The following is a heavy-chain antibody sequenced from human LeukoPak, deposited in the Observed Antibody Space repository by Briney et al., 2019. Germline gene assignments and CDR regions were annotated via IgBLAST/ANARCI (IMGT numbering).Heavy chain of an antibody. D-gene: IGHD3-10*01. CDR1: GFTFSSYW. CDR3: ARVLTSVQGVGGYYYYMDV. Sequence: GGSLRLSCAASGFTFSSYWMHWLRQAPGKGLVWVSRINSDGSSTSYADSVKGRFTISRDNAKNTLYLQMNSLRAEDTAVYYCARVLTSVQGVGGYYYYMDVWGKGTTVTVYS. V-gene: IGHV3-74*01. CDR2: INSDGSST. J-gene: IGHJ6*03.